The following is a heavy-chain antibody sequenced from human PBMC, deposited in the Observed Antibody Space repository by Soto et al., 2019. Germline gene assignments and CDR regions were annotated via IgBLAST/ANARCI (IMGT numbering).Heavy chain of an antibody. Sequence: EVQLLESGGGLVQPGGSLRLSCAASGFKFSSYAMNWVRQAPGKGLEWVSSISGSAGDTYYVDTVKGRFTISRDNSQNTLFLRMNRLRAEDTAIYYCARAPAYSGYLGYFDYWGQGTLVSVSS. J-gene: IGHJ4*02. CDR1: GFKFSSYA. D-gene: IGHD5-12*01. CDR3: ARAPAYSGYLGYFDY. CDR2: ISGSAGDT. V-gene: IGHV3-23*01.